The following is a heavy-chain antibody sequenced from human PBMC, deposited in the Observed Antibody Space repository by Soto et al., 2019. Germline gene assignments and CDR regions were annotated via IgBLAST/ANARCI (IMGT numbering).Heavy chain of an antibody. D-gene: IGHD3-10*01. J-gene: IGHJ6*02. CDR2: IYHSGST. Sequence: PSETLSLTCAVSGGSISSGGYSWSWIRQPPGKGLEWIGYIYHSGSTYYNPSLKSRVTISVDRSKNQFSLTLSSVTAADTAVYFCMKAHESGDFLGMSVWGPGTTVTVSS. CDR3: MKAHESGDFLGMSV. V-gene: IGHV4-30-2*02. CDR1: GGSISSGGYS.